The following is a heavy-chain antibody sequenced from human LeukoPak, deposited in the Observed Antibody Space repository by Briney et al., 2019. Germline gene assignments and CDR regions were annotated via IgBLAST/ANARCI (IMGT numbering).Heavy chain of an antibody. CDR1: GYTFTGYY. J-gene: IGHJ4*02. CDR3: ARDERDYLSPDFDY. V-gene: IGHV1-2*06. Sequence: GASVKVSCKASGYTFTGYYMHWVRQAPGQGLEWMGRINPNSGGTNYAQKFQGRVTMTRDTSISTAYMELSRLRSDDTSLYYSARDERDYLSPDFDYWGQGTLVTVSS. CDR2: INPNSGGT. D-gene: IGHD4-17*01.